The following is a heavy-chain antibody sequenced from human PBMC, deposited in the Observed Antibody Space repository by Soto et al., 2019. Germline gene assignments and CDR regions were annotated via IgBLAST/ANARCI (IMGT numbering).Heavy chain of an antibody. V-gene: IGHV4-30-2*01. CDR2: IYHSGST. CDR3: AAGGRLTRYY. Sequence: SETLSLTCAVSGGSISSGGYSWSWIRQPPGKGLEWIGYIYHSGSTYYNPSLKSRVTISVDRSKNQFSLKLSSVTAADTAVYYCAAGGRLTRYYWGQGTLVTVYS. J-gene: IGHJ4*02. D-gene: IGHD6-25*01. CDR1: GGSISSGGYS.